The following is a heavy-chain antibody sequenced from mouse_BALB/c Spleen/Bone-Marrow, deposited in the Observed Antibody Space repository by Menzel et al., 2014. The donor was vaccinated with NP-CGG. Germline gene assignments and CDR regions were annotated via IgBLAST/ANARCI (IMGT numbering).Heavy chain of an antibody. Sequence: EVKLMESGGGLVQPGGSLKLSCTASGFDFSRYWMSWVRPAPGKGLQWIGEINPESSTINYTPSLKDKFIISRDDAKNTLYLQMSKVRSEDTALYHCTRLTYYGLSDYWGQGTTLTVSS. V-gene: IGHV4-1*02. D-gene: IGHD1-2*01. CDR3: TRLTYYGLSDY. CDR2: INPESSTI. J-gene: IGHJ2*01. CDR1: GFDFSRYW.